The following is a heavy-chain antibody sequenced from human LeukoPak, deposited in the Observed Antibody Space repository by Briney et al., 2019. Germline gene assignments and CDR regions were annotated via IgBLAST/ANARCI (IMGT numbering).Heavy chain of an antibody. D-gene: IGHD4-23*01. J-gene: IGHJ4*02. CDR1: GFTFSSYS. CDR3: AKEAIYGGNSRYFDY. CDR2: ISSSSSYI. Sequence: PGGSLRLSCAASGFTFSSYSMNWVRQAPGKGLEWVSSISSSSSYIYYADSVKGRFTISRDNSKNTLYLQMNSLRAEDTAVYYCAKEAIYGGNSRYFDYWGQGTLVTVSS. V-gene: IGHV3-21*04.